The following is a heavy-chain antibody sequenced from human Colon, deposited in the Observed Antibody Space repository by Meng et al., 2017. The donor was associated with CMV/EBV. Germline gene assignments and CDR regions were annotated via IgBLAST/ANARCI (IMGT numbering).Heavy chain of an antibody. Sequence: GESLKISCSTSGFSFNNNAMHWVRQAPGKGLEWVALVRYDGGDQKYADSVKGRFIISKDLSNNTVYLFMNSLRAEDSATYFCAKDARGYAYNIDFWGQGTVVTVSS. J-gene: IGHJ4*02. D-gene: IGHD3-16*01. V-gene: IGHV3-30*02. CDR2: VRYDGGDQ. CDR3: AKDARGYAYNIDF. CDR1: GFSFNNNA.